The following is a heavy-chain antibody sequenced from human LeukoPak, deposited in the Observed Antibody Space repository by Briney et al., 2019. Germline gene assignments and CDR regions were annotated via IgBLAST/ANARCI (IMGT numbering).Heavy chain of an antibody. CDR2: IYYSGST. J-gene: IGHJ5*02. Sequence: SETLSLTCTVSGGSISSYYWSWIRQPPGKGLEWIGYIYYSGSTNYNPSPKSRVTISVDTSKNQFSLKLNSVTAADTAVYYCARLTGSASELYNCFDPWGQGTLVTVSS. CDR3: ARLTGSASELYNCFDP. CDR1: GGSISSYY. V-gene: IGHV4-59*08. D-gene: IGHD3-10*01.